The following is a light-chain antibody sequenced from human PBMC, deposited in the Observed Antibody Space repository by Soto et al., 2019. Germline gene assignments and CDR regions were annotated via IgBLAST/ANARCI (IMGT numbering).Light chain of an antibody. CDR3: QQTDTFPRT. V-gene: IGKV1-39*01. CDR2: AAS. J-gene: IGKJ1*01. Sequence: IQMTQSPSSLSASVGYRVTITCHAIHDISNYLNWYQQKPGKAPKLLIYAASSLQTGVPSRFSGSRSGTDFALTISSLQREDFATYYCQQTDTFPRTFGQGTKVDIK. CDR1: HDISNY.